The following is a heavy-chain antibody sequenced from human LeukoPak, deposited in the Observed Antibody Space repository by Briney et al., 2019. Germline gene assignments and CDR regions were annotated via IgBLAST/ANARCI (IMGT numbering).Heavy chain of an antibody. Sequence: PGGSLRLSCAASGFTFSSYVMHWVRQAPGKGLEWVASISYDGSKKFYADSVKGRFTVSRGNSKNTLYLQMNSLRPEDTSVYYCALDKVAVGDYWGQGTLVTVSS. J-gene: IGHJ4*02. CDR2: ISYDGSKK. CDR3: ALDKVAVGDY. D-gene: IGHD6-19*01. V-gene: IGHV3-30*03. CDR1: GFTFSSYV.